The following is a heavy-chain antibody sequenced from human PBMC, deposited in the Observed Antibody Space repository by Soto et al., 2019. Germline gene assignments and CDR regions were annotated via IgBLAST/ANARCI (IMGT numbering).Heavy chain of an antibody. Sequence: PSETLSLTCTVSSDSISSYYCSWIRQPPWKRLEWIGYISYSGSTDYNPSLKSRVTISGDTSKNQFSLKVSSVTAADTAVYYCARGTSWQLPFDYWGQVTLITVCS. CDR2: ISYSGST. V-gene: IGHV4-59*01. D-gene: IGHD6-13*01. CDR3: ARGTSWQLPFDY. J-gene: IGHJ4*02. CDR1: SDSISSYY.